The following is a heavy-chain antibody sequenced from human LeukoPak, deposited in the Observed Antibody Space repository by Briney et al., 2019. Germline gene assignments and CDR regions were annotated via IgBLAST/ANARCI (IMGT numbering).Heavy chain of an antibody. J-gene: IGHJ4*02. CDR1: GFTFSSYS. CDR2: ISSDSSYT. Sequence: KPGGSLRLSCAASGFTFSSYSMNWVRQAPGKGLEWVSSISSDSSYTDYADSLKGRLTISRDNAKNSLYLQMNSLKVEDTAVYYCARVSWITGGAFDYWGQGTLVTVSS. CDR3: ARVSWITGGAFDY. V-gene: IGHV3-21*01. D-gene: IGHD3-16*01.